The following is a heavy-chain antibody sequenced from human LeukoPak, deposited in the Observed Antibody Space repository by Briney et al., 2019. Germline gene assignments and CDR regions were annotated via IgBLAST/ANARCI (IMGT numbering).Heavy chain of an antibody. J-gene: IGHJ3*02. V-gene: IGHV3-33*08. D-gene: IGHD2-8*01. Sequence: GGSLRLSCAASGFTFSSYEMNWVRQAPGKGRGWVADIWYDGSNKYYTESRKGRFTISTDNSKNTLYLQMNSLRAEDTAVYYCAKPGEVYAIGQGAFDIWGQGTMVAVSS. CDR3: AKPGEVYAIGQGAFDI. CDR1: GFTFSSYE. CDR2: IWYDGSNK.